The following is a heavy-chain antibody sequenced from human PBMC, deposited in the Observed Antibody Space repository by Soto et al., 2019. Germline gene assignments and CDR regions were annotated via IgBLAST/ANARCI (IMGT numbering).Heavy chain of an antibody. V-gene: IGHV2-5*02. D-gene: IGHD2-2*01. CDR1: GFSLSTSGVG. CDR3: AHMRDIVVVPSSAFDI. Sequence: QITLKESGPTLVKPTQTLTLTCTFSGFSLSTSGVGVGWIRQPPGKALEWLALIYWDDDKRDSPSLKSRLTFTKDTPKNQVVLTMTNMDPVDTATYDCAHMRDIVVVPSSAFDIGGQGKMVTVSS. J-gene: IGHJ3*02. CDR2: IYWDDDK.